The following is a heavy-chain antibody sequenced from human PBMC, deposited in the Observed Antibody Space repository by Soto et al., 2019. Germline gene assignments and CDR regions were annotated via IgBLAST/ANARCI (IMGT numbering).Heavy chain of an antibody. CDR3: ARDYYRFNSGYGFSMDV. CDR2: ISYDGSNK. J-gene: IGHJ6*02. CDR1: GFTFSSYA. V-gene: IGHV3-30-3*01. Sequence: GGSLRLSCAASGFTFSSYAMHWVRQAPGKGLEWVAVISYDGSNKCYADSVKGRFTISRDNSKNTLYLQINSMRGEDTAVYYCARDYYRFNSGYGFSMDVWGQGTTVTVSS. D-gene: IGHD5-12*01.